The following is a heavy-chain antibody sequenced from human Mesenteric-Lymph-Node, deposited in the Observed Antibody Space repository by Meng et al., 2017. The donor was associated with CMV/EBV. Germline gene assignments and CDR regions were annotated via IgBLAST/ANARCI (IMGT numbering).Heavy chain of an antibody. CDR1: GGSVSSGSYY. CDR3: ARDSTTVELYNWFDP. CDR2: IYYSGST. Sequence: GSLRLSCTVSGGSVSSGSYYWSWIRQPPGKGLEWIGYIYYSGSTNYNPSLKSRVTISVDTSKNQFSLKLSSVTAADTAIYYCARDSTTVELYNWFDPWGQGTLVTVSS. J-gene: IGHJ5*02. D-gene: IGHD4-23*01. V-gene: IGHV4-61*01.